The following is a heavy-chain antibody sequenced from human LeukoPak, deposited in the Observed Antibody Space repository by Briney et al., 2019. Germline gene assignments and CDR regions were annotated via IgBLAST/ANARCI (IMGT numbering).Heavy chain of an antibody. D-gene: IGHD6-6*01. CDR3: ARGQREQLTLDWFDP. CDR2: FDPEDGET. CDR1: GYTLTELS. V-gene: IGHV1-24*01. Sequence: EASVKVSCKVSGYTLTELSMHWVRQAPGKGLEWMGGFDPEDGETIYAQKFQGRVTMTEDTSTDTAYMELSSLRSEDTAVYYCARGQREQLTLDWFDPWGQGTLVTVSS. J-gene: IGHJ5*02.